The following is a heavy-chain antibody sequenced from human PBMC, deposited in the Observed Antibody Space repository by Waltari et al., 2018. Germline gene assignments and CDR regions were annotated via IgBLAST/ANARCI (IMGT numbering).Heavy chain of an antibody. CDR1: GGTFSSYA. J-gene: IGHJ3*02. V-gene: IGHV1-69*09. Sequence: QVQLVQSGAEVKKPGSSVKVSCKASGGTFSSYAISWVRQAPGQGLEWMGRIIPILGIANYAQKFQGRVTITADKSTSTAYMELSSLRSEDTAVYYCASGIDILTGYYNGDAFDIWGQGTIVTVSS. CDR2: IIPILGIA. D-gene: IGHD3-9*01. CDR3: ASGIDILTGYYNGDAFDI.